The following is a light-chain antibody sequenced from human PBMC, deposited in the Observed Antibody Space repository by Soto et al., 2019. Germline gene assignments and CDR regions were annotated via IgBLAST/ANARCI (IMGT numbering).Light chain of an antibody. J-gene: IGKJ5*01. Sequence: EIVLTQSPVTLSLSPGERATLSCRASQSVTSTYLAWYQQKPGQAPRLLIYAASSRATGIPDRFSGSGSGTDFTLTINRLEPEDFAVYYCQQHGSSITFGQGTRLEIK. CDR2: AAS. V-gene: IGKV3-20*01. CDR3: QQHGSSIT. CDR1: QSVTSTY.